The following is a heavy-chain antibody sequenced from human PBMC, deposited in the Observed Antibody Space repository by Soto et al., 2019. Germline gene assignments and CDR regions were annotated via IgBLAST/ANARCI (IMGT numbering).Heavy chain of an antibody. CDR1: GFTFSSYA. CDR3: ARDRIAAAGLGAFDI. J-gene: IGHJ3*02. V-gene: IGHV3-30-3*01. Sequence: QVQLVESGGGVVQPGRSLRLSCAASGFTFSSYAMHWVRQAPGKGLEWVAVISYDGSNKYYADSVKGRFTISRDNSKNTLYLQMNSLRAEDTAVYYCARDRIAAAGLGAFDIWGQGTMVTVSS. D-gene: IGHD6-13*01. CDR2: ISYDGSNK.